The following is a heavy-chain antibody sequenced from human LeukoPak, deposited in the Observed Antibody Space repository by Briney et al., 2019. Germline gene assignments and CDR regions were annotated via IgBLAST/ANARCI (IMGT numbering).Heavy chain of an antibody. CDR3: ARDRYYDILPSKDGMDV. CDR1: GGSISGYY. V-gene: IGHV4-59*01. D-gene: IGHD3-9*01. CDR2: IYYSGST. J-gene: IGHJ6*02. Sequence: PSQTLSLTCTVSGGSISGYYWSWIRQPPGKGLEWLGYIYYSGSTNYNPSLKSRVTIAVDTSKNQFSLKLSSVTAADTAVYYCARDRYYDILPSKDGMDVWGQGTTVTVSS.